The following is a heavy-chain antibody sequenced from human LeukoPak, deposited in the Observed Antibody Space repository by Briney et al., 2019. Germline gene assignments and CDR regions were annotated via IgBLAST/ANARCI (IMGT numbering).Heavy chain of an antibody. CDR2: IYSGGST. Sequence: GGSLRLSCAASGFTVSSSYMNWVRQAPGKGLEWVSVIYSGGSTYYADSVKGRFTISRDNSKNTLYLQMNSLRAEDTAVYYCAGVRVTTTLIDYWGQGTLVTVSS. CDR1: GFTVSSSY. CDR3: AGVRVTTTLIDY. V-gene: IGHV3-53*01. D-gene: IGHD4-17*01. J-gene: IGHJ4*02.